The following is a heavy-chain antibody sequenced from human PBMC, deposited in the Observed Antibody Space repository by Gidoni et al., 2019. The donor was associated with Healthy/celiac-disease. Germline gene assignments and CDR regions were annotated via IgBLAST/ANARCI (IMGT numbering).Heavy chain of an antibody. J-gene: IGHJ6*02. CDR3: ARAGDSSGFGYYYGMDV. V-gene: IGHV3-66*01. CDR1: AFTVSCNY. D-gene: IGHD3-22*01. Sequence: EVQLVESEGGLVQPGGSLRLPCAASAFTVSCNYMSWVRQAPGKGLERVSVIYSGGSTYYADSVKGRFTISRDNTKNTLYLQMNSLGAENTAVYYCARAGDSSGFGYYYGMDVGGQGTTVTVS. CDR2: IYSGGST.